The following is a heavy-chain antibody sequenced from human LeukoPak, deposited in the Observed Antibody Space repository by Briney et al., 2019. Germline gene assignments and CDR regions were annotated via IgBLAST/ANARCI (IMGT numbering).Heavy chain of an antibody. V-gene: IGHV5-51*01. D-gene: IGHD3-22*01. J-gene: IGHJ3*02. CDR3: ARKSYYDSFQHAFDI. CDR2: VYPGDSSA. CDR1: GYLFSTSW. Sequence: GESLKISCKGSGYLFSTSWIAWVRQLPGKGLEWMGNVYPGDSSARYSPSFQGQVTMSADTSINTAYLQWNSLKASDTAMYYCARKSYYDSFQHAFDIWGQGTMVTVSS.